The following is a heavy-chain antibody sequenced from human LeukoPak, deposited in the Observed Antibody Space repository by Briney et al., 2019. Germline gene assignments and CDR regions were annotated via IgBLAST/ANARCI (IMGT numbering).Heavy chain of an antibody. D-gene: IGHD5-12*01. J-gene: IGHJ2*01. CDR1: GGSISSGSYY. CDR3: ARVDTEGTSFDL. V-gene: IGHV4-61*02. Sequence: SETLSLTCTVSGGSISSGSYYWSWIRQPAGKGLEWIGRIYTSGSTNYNPSLKSRVTISVDTSKNQFSLKLSSVTAADTAVYYCARVDTEGTSFDLWGRGTLVTVSS. CDR2: IYTSGST.